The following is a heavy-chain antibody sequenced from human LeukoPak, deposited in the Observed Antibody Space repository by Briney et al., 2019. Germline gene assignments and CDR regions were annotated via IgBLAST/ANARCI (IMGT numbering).Heavy chain of an antibody. V-gene: IGHV6-1*01. D-gene: IGHD5-24*01. CDR3: ARGGQGDGYSADEAFDF. Sequence: SQTLSLTCAISGDSVSGNSTAYNWIRQSPSRVLEWLGRTYYRSKWYNDYAVSVKSRIIINPDTSKNQLSLQLKSVTPEDTAVYYCARGGQGDGYSADEAFDFWGQGTMVTVSS. CDR1: GDSVSGNSTA. J-gene: IGHJ3*01. CDR2: TYYRSKWYN.